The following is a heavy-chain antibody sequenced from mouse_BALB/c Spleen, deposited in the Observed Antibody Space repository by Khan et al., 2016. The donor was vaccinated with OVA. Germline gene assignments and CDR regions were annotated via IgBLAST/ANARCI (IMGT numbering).Heavy chain of an antibody. CDR1: GYSITRDYA. D-gene: IGHD4-1*01. Sequence: EVKLQESGPGLVKPSQSLSLTCTVTGYSITRDYAWNWIRQFPGNKLEWMGYITNSGSTNYNPSLKSRISITRDTSKNQFFLQLNSVTTEDTATXYCASELGRYYAMDYWGQGTSVTVSS. V-gene: IGHV3-2*02. CDR2: ITNSGST. J-gene: IGHJ4*01. CDR3: ASELGRYYAMDY.